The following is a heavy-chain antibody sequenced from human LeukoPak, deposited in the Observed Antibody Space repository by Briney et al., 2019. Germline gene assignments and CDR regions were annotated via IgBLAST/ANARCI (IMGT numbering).Heavy chain of an antibody. Sequence: AGTLALKCAVYGRCFSGYYWRWIRKPPGKGLEWIGEINHSGSTNYNPSLKSRVTISVDTSKNQFSLKLSSVTAADTAVYYCAREGSSGYYYFDYWGQGTLVTVSS. CDR3: AREGSSGYYYFDY. V-gene: IGHV4-34*01. D-gene: IGHD3-22*01. CDR2: INHSGST. J-gene: IGHJ4*02. CDR1: GRCFSGYY.